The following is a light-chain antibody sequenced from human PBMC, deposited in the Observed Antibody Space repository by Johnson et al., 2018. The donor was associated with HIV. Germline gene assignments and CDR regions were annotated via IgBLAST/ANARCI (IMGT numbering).Light chain of an antibody. V-gene: IGLV1-51*01. CDR2: DNN. CDR3: GTWDTSLGAQYV. Sequence: QSVLTQPPSVSAAPGQKVTISCSGSSSNIGNNYVSWYQQLPGTAPKLLIYDNNKRPSGIPDRFSGSKSGTSATLGITGLQTGDGADYYCGTWDTSLGAQYVFGSGTKVTVL. J-gene: IGLJ1*01. CDR1: SSNIGNNY.